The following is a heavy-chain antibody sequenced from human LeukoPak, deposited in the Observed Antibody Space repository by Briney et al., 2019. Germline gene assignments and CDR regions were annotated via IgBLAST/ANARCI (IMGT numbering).Heavy chain of an antibody. D-gene: IGHD4-17*01. J-gene: IGHJ4*02. Sequence: GVSLRLSCAASGFTFSSYSMNWVRQAPGKGLEWVSSISTTSSFIYYADSVKGRFTVSRDYAKNSLFLQMTSLRAEDTAVYYCARVAYGDYYFDYWGQGTLVTVSS. V-gene: IGHV3-21*01. CDR3: ARVAYGDYYFDY. CDR2: ISTTSSFI. CDR1: GFTFSSYS.